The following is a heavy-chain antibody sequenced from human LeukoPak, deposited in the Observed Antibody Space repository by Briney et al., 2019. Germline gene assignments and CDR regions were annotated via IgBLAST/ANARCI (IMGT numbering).Heavy chain of an antibody. J-gene: IGHJ4*02. Sequence: GGSLRLSCAASGFTFDEYGMHWVRRAPGRGLDWVSAISDSGGRTYYADFVKGRFTISRDNSENTLFLQMSSLRAEDTATYYCAKHYGSGTYYNYFTYCGQGTLVSVSS. D-gene: IGHD3-10*01. V-gene: IGHV3-23*01. CDR1: GFTFDEYG. CDR3: AKHYGSGTYYNYFTY. CDR2: ISDSGGRT.